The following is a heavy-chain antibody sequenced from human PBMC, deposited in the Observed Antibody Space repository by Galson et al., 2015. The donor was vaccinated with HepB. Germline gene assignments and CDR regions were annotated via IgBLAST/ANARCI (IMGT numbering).Heavy chain of an antibody. J-gene: IGHJ6*03. Sequence: SLRLSCAASGFTFSNAWMSWVRQAPGKGLEWVGRIKSKTDGGTTDYAAPVKGRFTISRDDSKNTLYLQMNSLKTEDTAVYYCTTGGGDTTMIVVVTTVYYYMDVWGKVTTVTVSS. CDR2: IKSKTDGGTT. V-gene: IGHV3-15*01. CDR1: GFTFSNAW. D-gene: IGHD3-22*01. CDR3: TTGGGDTTMIVVVTTVYYYMDV.